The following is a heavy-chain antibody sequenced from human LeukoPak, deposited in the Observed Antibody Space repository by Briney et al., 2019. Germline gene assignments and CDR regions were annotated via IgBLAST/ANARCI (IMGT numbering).Heavy chain of an antibody. CDR1: GGSISSSSYY. V-gene: IGHV4-39*01. J-gene: IGHJ5*02. CDR3: ARHLRFDVTFLSNWFDP. D-gene: IGHD3-16*01. CDR2: IYYSGST. Sequence: SETLSLTCTVSGGSISSSSYYWGWIRQPPGKGLEWIGSIYYSGSTYYNPSLKSRVTISVDTSKNQFSLKLSSVTAADTAVYYCARHLRFDVTFLSNWFDPWGQGTLVTVSS.